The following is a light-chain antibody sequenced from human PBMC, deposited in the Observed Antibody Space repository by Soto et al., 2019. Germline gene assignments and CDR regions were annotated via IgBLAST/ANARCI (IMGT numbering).Light chain of an antibody. J-gene: IGKJ4*01. CDR3: QQSYSTPPLT. V-gene: IGKV1-39*01. Sequence: DIQMTQSXSXLSXSVGDRVXITCRASQSISSYLNWYQQKPGKAPKLLIYAASSLQSGVPSRFSGSGSGTDFTLTISSLQPEDFATYYCQQSYSTPPLTFGGGTKVEIK. CDR1: QSISSY. CDR2: AAS.